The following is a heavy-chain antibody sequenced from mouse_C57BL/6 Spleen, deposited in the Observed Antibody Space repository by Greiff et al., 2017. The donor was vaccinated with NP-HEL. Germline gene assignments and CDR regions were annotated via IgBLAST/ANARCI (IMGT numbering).Heavy chain of an antibody. CDR3: ARVEDDYDGLYWYFDV. D-gene: IGHD2-4*01. Sequence: DVKLQESGPGLVKPSQSLSLTCSVTGYSITSGYYWNWIRQFPGNKLEWMGYISYDGSNNYNPSLKNRISITRDTSKNQFFLKLNSVTTEDTATYYCARVEDDYDGLYWYFDVWGTGTTVTVSS. CDR2: ISYDGSN. J-gene: IGHJ1*03. V-gene: IGHV3-6*01. CDR1: GYSITSGYY.